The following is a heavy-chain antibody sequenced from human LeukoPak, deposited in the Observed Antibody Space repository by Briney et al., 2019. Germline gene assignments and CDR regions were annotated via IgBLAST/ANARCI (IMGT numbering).Heavy chain of an antibody. D-gene: IGHD6-6*01. CDR1: GGTFSSYA. Sequence: SVKVSCKASGGTFSSYAISWVRQAPGQGLEWMGGIIPIFGTANYAQKFQGRVMITADESTSTAYMELSSLRSEDTAVYYCARDLSSSSNYYYYYMDVWGKGTTVTVSS. CDR3: ARDLSSSSNYYYYYMDV. CDR2: IIPIFGTA. J-gene: IGHJ6*03. V-gene: IGHV1-69*13.